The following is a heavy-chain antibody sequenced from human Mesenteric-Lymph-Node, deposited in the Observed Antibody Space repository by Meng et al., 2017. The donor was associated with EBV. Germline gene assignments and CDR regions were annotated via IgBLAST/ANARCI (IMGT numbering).Heavy chain of an antibody. CDR2: IHYSGST. CDR3: ARGRRGVQYFDF. J-gene: IGHJ4*02. D-gene: IGHD1-1*01. CDR1: GGSVTSGSYY. Sequence: QLQLYAAGPVLLNPAEPLSLTCTVSGGSVTSGSYYWNWIRQPPGKRLEWIGYIHYSGSTNYNPPLKSQITISVDTSKNQLSLRVSHVTAADTAVYYCARGRRGVQYFDFWGQGALVTVSS. V-gene: IGHV4-61*01.